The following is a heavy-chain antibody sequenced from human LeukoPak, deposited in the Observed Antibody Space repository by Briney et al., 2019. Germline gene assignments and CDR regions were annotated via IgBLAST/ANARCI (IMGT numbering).Heavy chain of an antibody. CDR1: GYTFTSYD. CDR2: MNPNSGNT. CDR3: ARGLYDYVWGSYHRQPMYYFDY. J-gene: IGHJ4*02. V-gene: IGHV1-8*03. D-gene: IGHD3-16*02. Sequence: ASVKVSCKASGYTFTSYDINWVRQATGQGLEWMGWMNPNSGNTGYAQKFQGRVTITRNTSISTAYMELSSLRSEDTAVYYCARGLYDYVWGSYHRQPMYYFDYWGQGTLVTVSS.